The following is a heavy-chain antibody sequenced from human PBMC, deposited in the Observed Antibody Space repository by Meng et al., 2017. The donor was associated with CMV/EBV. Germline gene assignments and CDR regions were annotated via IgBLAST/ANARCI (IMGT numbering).Heavy chain of an antibody. D-gene: IGHD2-2*01. CDR3: ARDRAGHCSTSSCATFDY. Sequence: GESLKISCAASGFTFSDYYMSWIRQAPGKGLEWVSYITPTSSPIYYADSVRGRFTISRDNAKNSLFLQMNSLRAEDTAEYYCARDRAGHCSTSSCATFDYWGQGTLVTVSS. V-gene: IGHV3-11*04. J-gene: IGHJ4*02. CDR1: GFTFSDYY. CDR2: ITPTSSPI.